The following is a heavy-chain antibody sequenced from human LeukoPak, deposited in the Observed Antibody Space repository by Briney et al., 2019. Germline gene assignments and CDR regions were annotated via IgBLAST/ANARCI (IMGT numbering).Heavy chain of an antibody. CDR2: ISTSAKSI. V-gene: IGHV3-11*01. CDR3: ARASGGGWYADK. Sequence: PGGSLRLSCAVSGFTFSDFYMSWIRQAPGKGLEWVSYISTSAKSIYYADSVKGRFTISRDNAKNSLYLEMNSLRAEDTAVYYCARASGGGWYADKWGQGTLVTVSS. J-gene: IGHJ4*02. CDR1: GFTFSDFY. D-gene: IGHD6-19*01.